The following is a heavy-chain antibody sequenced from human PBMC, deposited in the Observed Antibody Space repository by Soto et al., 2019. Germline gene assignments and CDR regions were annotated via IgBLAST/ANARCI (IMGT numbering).Heavy chain of an antibody. CDR3: VREPYGTYYFDY. CDR1: GFTFSSYA. Sequence: QVQLVESGGGVVQPGRSLRLSCAASGFTFSSYAMHWVRQAPGKGLEWVAVISNDGNNKYYGDSVKGRFTISSDNSKNTLYLQVNSLRAEDTAVYYCVREPYGTYYFDYWGQGTLVTVSS. V-gene: IGHV3-30-3*01. D-gene: IGHD1-26*01. CDR2: ISNDGNNK. J-gene: IGHJ4*02.